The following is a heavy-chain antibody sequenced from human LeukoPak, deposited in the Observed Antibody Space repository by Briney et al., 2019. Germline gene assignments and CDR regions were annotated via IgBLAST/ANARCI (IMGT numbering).Heavy chain of an antibody. J-gene: IGHJ4*02. CDR1: GFTFSSCA. V-gene: IGHV3-23*01. CDR3: ASPGGGSGSYYIPKVDY. Sequence: GGSLRLSCAASGFTFSSCAMSWVRQAPGKGLEWVSAISGSGGSTYYADSVKGRFTISRDNSKNTLYLQMNSLRAEDTAVYYCASPGGGSGSYYIPKVDYWGQGTLVTVSS. CDR2: ISGSGGST. D-gene: IGHD3-10*01.